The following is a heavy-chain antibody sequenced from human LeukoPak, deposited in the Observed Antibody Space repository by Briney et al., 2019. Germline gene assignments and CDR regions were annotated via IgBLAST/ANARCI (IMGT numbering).Heavy chain of an antibody. Sequence: SETLSLTCAVSGYSISSGYYWGWIRQPPGKGLEWIGSIYHSGSTYYNPSLKSRVTISVDTSKNQFSLKLSSVTAADTAVCYCARRYYSNSFDYWGQGTLVTVSS. CDR3: ARRYYSNSFDY. D-gene: IGHD4-11*01. V-gene: IGHV4-38-2*01. J-gene: IGHJ4*02. CDR1: GYSISSGYY. CDR2: IYHSGST.